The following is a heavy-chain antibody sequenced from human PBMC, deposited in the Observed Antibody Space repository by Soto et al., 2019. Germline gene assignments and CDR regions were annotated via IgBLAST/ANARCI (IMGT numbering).Heavy chain of an antibody. V-gene: IGHV3-23*01. D-gene: IGHD6-25*01. CDR2: ISGSGGTT. CDR1: GFTFSNYA. J-gene: IGHJ4*02. Sequence: EVQLLESGGGLVQPGRSLRLSCAASGFTFSNYAMSWVRQAPGQGLDWVSAISGSGGTTYYADSVKGRFTISRDNSKNTLFLQRNSLRAEDAAVYYCAKFFVETGSNSGWPWSFHYWGQGPLVTVSS. CDR3: AKFFVETGSNSGWPWSFHY.